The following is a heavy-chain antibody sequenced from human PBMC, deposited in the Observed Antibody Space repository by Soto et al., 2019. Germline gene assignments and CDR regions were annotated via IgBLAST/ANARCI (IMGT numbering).Heavy chain of an antibody. Sequence: SVKVSCKASGGTFSSYRINWVRQAPGQGLEWVGGIVPIYRTADYAQKFQGRVTITADESARTSYMGLRSLKSQDTAVYYCVRDSGAKLSSSWGQGTLVTVAS. J-gene: IGHJ4*02. D-gene: IGHD6-13*01. CDR2: IVPIYRTA. CDR1: GGTFSSYR. V-gene: IGHV1-69*13. CDR3: VRDSGAKLSSS.